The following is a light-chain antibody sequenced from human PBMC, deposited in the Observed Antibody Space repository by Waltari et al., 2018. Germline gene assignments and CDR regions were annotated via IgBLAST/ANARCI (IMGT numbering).Light chain of an antibody. Sequence: EIVLTQSPAILSLSPGERATLSCRPSQGVTKYLSWYQLKPGQAPRPPIYEASNRATGIPTRFSGSGSGTDFTLTISSLEPDDFAVYFCHLRSNWRYTFGQGTKLEIK. J-gene: IGKJ2*01. V-gene: IGKV3-11*01. CDR3: HLRSNWRYT. CDR1: QGVTKY. CDR2: EAS.